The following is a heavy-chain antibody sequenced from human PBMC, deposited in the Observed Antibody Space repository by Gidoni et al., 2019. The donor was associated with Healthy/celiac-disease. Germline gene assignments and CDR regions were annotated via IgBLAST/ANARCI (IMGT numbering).Heavy chain of an antibody. J-gene: IGHJ4*02. D-gene: IGHD1-26*01. CDR3: TRSGSYPRGYFDY. CDR2: MRSKAYGGTT. Sequence: EVQLVESGGGLVKPGRSLRLPCTSSGFTFGDYAMSWFRQAPGKGLEWLGFMRSKAYGGTTEYAASVKGRFTISRDDSKSIAYLQMNSLKTEDTAVYYCTRSGSYPRGYFDYWGQGTLVTVSS. CDR1: GFTFGDYA. V-gene: IGHV3-49*05.